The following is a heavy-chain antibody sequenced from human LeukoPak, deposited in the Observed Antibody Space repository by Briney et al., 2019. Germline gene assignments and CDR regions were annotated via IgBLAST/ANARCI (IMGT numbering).Heavy chain of an antibody. CDR1: GGSINNYY. CDR3: AREVIWNAFDI. Sequence: PSETLSLTCTVSGGSINNYYWSWIRQPAGKGLEWIGRIYTRGSTNYNPSLKSRVTMSVDTSKNQFSLKLSSVTAADTAVYYCAREVIWNAFDIWGQGTMVTVSS. D-gene: IGHD2-21*01. CDR2: IYTRGST. J-gene: IGHJ3*02. V-gene: IGHV4-4*07.